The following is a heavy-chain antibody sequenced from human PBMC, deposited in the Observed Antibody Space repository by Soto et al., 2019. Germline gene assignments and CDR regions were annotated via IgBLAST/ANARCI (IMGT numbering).Heavy chain of an antibody. Sequence: QVTLKESGPVLVKPTETLTLTCTISGFSLSNGRMGVSWIRQPPGRALEWLAHFFSDAERSYSTSMQSRLTMSQDTSGTQVVLTMTNMAPQDTGTYFCARMNADSGSHYYAMDVWGPGTPVTVSS. CDR1: GFSLSNGRMG. V-gene: IGHV2-26*03. D-gene: IGHD4-17*01. J-gene: IGHJ6*02. CDR3: ARMNADSGSHYYAMDV. CDR2: FFSDAER.